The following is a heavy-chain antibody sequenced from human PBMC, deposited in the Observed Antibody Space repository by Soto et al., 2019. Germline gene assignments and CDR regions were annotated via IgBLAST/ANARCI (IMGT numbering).Heavy chain of an antibody. CDR3: AAGIGAPVAFDI. J-gene: IGHJ3*02. Sequence: SAKVSSKASGFTFTSSAVQWVRQARGQRLEWIGWIVVGSGNTNYAQKFQERVTITRDMSTSKAYMELSSLRSEDTAVYYCAAGIGAPVAFDIWGQGTMVTV. V-gene: IGHV1-58*01. CDR2: IVVGSGNT. CDR1: GFTFTSSA. D-gene: IGHD4-17*01.